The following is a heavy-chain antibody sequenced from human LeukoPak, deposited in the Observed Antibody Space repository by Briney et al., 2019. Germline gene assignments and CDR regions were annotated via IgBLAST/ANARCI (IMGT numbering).Heavy chain of an antibody. V-gene: IGHV3-74*01. D-gene: IGHD6-6*01. CDR2: INSDGSST. CDR1: GFTFSSYW. J-gene: IGHJ4*02. Sequence: SGGSLRLSCAASGFTFSSYWMHWVRQAPGKGLVWVSRINSDGSSTSYADSVKDRFTISRDNAKNTLYLQMNSLRAEDTAVYYCARGYGSSRGWYWGQGTLVTVTS. CDR3: ARGYGSSRGWY.